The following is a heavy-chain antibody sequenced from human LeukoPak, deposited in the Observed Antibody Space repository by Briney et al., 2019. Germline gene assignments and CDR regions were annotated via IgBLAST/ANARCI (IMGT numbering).Heavy chain of an antibody. CDR3: ARQEDSYGLIGY. CDR1: GGSISSYY. CDR2: IYYSGST. D-gene: IGHD5-18*01. J-gene: IGHJ4*02. Sequence: PSENLSLTCNVSGGSISSYYWSWIRQPPGRGLEWIGYIYYSGSTNCNPSLKSRVTISVDTSKNQFSLNLSSVTAADTAVYYCARQEDSYGLIGYWGQGTLVTVSS. V-gene: IGHV4-59*08.